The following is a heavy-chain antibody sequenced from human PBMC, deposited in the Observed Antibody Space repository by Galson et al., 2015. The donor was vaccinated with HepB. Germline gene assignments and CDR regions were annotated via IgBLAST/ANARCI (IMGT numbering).Heavy chain of an antibody. CDR3: ARVSSSSWYGVYGMDV. D-gene: IGHD6-13*01. CDR2: ISTSSIYT. CDR1: GFSFSDYY. J-gene: IGHJ6*02. Sequence: SLRLSCAASGFSFSDYYMSWIRQAPGKGLEWVSYISTSSIYTDYADSVKGRFTISRDNVKNSLYLQMNSLRADDTAVFYCARVSSSSWYGVYGMDVWGQGTTVTVSS. V-gene: IGHV3-11*03.